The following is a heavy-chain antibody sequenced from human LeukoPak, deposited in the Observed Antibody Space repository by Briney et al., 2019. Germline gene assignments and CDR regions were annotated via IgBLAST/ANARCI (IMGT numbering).Heavy chain of an antibody. J-gene: IGHJ4*02. Sequence: SETLSLTCTVSGGSISSYYWSWLRQPPGKGLEWIGYIYYSGSTNYNPSLKSRVTISVDTSKNQFSLKLSSVTAADTAVYYCARGYCSSTSCYRQVGYWGQGTLVTVSS. CDR3: ARGYCSSTSCYRQVGY. CDR2: IYYSGST. CDR1: GGSISSYY. D-gene: IGHD2-2*02. V-gene: IGHV4-59*01.